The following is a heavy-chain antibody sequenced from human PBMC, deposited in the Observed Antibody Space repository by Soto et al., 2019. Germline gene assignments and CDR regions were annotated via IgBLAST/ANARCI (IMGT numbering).Heavy chain of an antibody. CDR3: AVPTGIEVTGPDY. V-gene: IGHV3-23*01. Sequence: EVQLLESGGGLVQPGGSLRLSCAASGFTFSGYAMSWVRQAPGKGLEWVSAISGSGGSTYYADSVKGRFTISRDNSMNTLYLQMNSLRAEDTAVYYCAVPTGIEVTGPDYWGQGTLVTVS. J-gene: IGHJ4*02. D-gene: IGHD6-19*01. CDR1: GFTFSGYA. CDR2: ISGSGGST.